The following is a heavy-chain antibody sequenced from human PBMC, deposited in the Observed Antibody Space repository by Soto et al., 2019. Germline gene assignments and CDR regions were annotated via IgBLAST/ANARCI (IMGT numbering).Heavy chain of an antibody. CDR2: IWYDGSNK. J-gene: IGHJ4*02. CDR1: GVTFSSYG. V-gene: IGHV3-33*01. Sequence: GGSLRLSCAAAGVTFSSYGMHWVRQAPGKGLEWVAVIWYDGSNKYYADSVKGRFTISRDNSKNTLYLQMNSLRAEDTAVYYCARDCMDCSGSTGCYFSVWGKGNLVTV. D-gene: IGHD2-15*01. CDR3: ARDCMDCSGSTGCYFSV.